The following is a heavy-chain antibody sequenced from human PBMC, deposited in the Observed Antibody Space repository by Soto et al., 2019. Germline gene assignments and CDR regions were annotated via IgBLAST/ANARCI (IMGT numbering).Heavy chain of an antibody. V-gene: IGHV1-69*13. D-gene: IGHD2-2*01. J-gene: IGHJ4*02. CDR2: IIPIFGTA. CDR3: ARDLGKVPAASQY. CDR1: GGTFSSYA. Sequence: ASVKVSCKASGGTFSSYAISWVRQAPGQGLEWMGGIIPIFGTANYAQKFQGRVTITADESTSTAYMELSSLRSEDTAVYYCARDLGKVPAASQYWGQGTLVTVSS.